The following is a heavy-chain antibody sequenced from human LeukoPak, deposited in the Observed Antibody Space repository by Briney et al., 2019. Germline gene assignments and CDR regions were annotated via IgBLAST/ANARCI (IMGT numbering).Heavy chain of an antibody. CDR1: GFRFDYHG. CDR3: AGGDRNGWYFYY. J-gene: IGHJ4*02. Sequence: GGSLRLSCAASGFRFDYHGMSWVRQAPGKGLEWVSGISWNAGSTGYADSVKGRFTISRDNAENSLFLQMNSLRVEDTALYYCAGGDRNGWYFYYWGQGMLVTVSS. V-gene: IGHV3-20*04. D-gene: IGHD6-19*01. CDR2: ISWNAGST.